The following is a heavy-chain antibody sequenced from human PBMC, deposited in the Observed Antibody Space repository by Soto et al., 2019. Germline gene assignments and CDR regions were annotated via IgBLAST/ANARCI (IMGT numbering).Heavy chain of an antibody. CDR3: ARGVHTMPDLPNWFDP. D-gene: IGHD2-2*01. V-gene: IGHV4-59*08. CDR1: GGSISSYY. Sequence: PSETLSLTCTVSGGSISSYYWSWIRQPPGKGLEWIGYIYYSGSTNYNPSLKSRVTISVDTSKNQFSLKLSSVTAADTAVYYCARGVHTMPDLPNWFDPWGQGTLVTVS. J-gene: IGHJ5*02. CDR2: IYYSGST.